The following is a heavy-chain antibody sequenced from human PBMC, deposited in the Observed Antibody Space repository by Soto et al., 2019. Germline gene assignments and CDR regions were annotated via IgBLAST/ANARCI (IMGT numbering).Heavy chain of an antibody. CDR2: INANYGST. CDR1: VYTFTTYY. Sequence: XSVKVSCKASVYTFTTYYIHWVRQAPGQGLEWMGIINANYGSTTYAQKFQGRVSMTRDTSTSTVYMELSSLRSEDTAVYYCARWSQDAFAFWGQGTMVTVSS. CDR3: ARWSQDAFAF. V-gene: IGHV1-46*01. J-gene: IGHJ3*01.